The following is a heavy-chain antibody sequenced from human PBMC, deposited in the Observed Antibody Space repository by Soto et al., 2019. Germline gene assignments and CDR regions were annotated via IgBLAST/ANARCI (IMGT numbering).Heavy chain of an antibody. CDR3: ARDVVGATPYWLFDL. D-gene: IGHD1-26*01. J-gene: IGHJ2*01. V-gene: IGHV3-33*01. CDR1: GFTFSTYG. CDR2: IWYDGSNK. Sequence: QEQLVESGGGVVQPGRSLRLSCAASGFTFSTYGMHWVRQAPGKGLEWVAVIWYDGSNKYYADAVKGRFTISRDNSKRTLYLQMNSLRVEDTAVYYCARDVVGATPYWLFDLWGRGTLVTVSS.